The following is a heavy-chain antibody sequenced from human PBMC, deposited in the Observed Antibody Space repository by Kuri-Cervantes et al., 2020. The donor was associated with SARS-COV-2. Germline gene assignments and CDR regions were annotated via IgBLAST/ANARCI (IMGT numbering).Heavy chain of an antibody. D-gene: IGHD3-3*02. CDR3: ARDRGRISSRTPNPRYGMDV. CDR2: IYYSGST. CDR1: GGSISSSSYY. V-gene: IGHV4-39*02. J-gene: IGHJ6*02. Sequence: SETLSLTCTVSGGSISSSSYYWGWIRQPPGKGLEWIGSIYYSGSTYYNPSLKSRVTISVDTSKNQFSLKLSSVTAADTAVYYCARDRGRISSRTPNPRYGMDVWGQGTTVTVSS.